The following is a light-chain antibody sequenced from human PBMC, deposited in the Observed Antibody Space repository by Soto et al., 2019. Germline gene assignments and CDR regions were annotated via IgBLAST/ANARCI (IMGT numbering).Light chain of an antibody. CDR2: KAS. J-gene: IGKJ1*01. CDR3: QHYNSYSGA. CDR1: QTISSW. V-gene: IGKV1-5*03. Sequence: DIQMTQSPSTLSGSVGDRVTITCRASQTISSWLAWYQQKPGKAPKLLIYKASTLKSGVPSRFSGGGSGTEFTLTISSLQPDDFPTYYFQHYNSYSGAFGQVTKVDIK.